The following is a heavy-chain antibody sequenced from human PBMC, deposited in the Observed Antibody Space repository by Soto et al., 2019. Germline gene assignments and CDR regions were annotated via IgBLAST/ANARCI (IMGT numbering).Heavy chain of an antibody. D-gene: IGHD2-15*01. CDR3: AKPKGYCSGGSCYSEAYFDY. CDR1: GFTFSSYG. Sequence: PGGSLRLSCAASGFTFSSYGMHWVRQAPGKGLEWVAVISYDGSNKYYADSVKGRFTISRDNSKNTLYLQMNSLRAEDTAVYYCAKPKGYCSGGSCYSEAYFDYWGQGTLVTVSS. J-gene: IGHJ4*02. V-gene: IGHV3-30*18. CDR2: ISYDGSNK.